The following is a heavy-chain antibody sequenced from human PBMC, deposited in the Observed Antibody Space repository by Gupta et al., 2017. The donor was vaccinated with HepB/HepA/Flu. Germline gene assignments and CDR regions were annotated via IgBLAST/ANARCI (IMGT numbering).Heavy chain of an antibody. V-gene: IGHV3-30*18. CDR3: AKGNSGTHYGALDM. CDR2: ISKDASDQ. J-gene: IGHJ3*02. D-gene: IGHD1-26*01. Sequence: QVQLAESGGGVVQPGTSRRLSCADSGVTFRRYGMAWVRQAPGKGLEWVAVISKDASDQKYADSVKGRFTISRDNSKNTLFLQMNSLRAEDTAVYYCAKGNSGTHYGALDMWGQGTMVIVSS. CDR1: GVTFRRYG.